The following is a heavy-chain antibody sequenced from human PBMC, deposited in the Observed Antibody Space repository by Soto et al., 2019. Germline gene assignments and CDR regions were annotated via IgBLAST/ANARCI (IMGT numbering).Heavy chain of an antibody. D-gene: IGHD5-12*01. J-gene: IGHJ6*02. CDR1: GYSFTSYW. CDR2: IYPGDSDT. V-gene: IGHV5-51*01. CDR3: ARHGTSGYDYYYYGMDV. Sequence: GAFLKISCKGSGYSFTSYWIGWVRQMPGKGLEWMGIIYPGDSDTRYSPSFQGQVTISADKSISTAYLQWSSLKASDTAMYYCARHGTSGYDYYYYGMDVWGQGTTVTVSS.